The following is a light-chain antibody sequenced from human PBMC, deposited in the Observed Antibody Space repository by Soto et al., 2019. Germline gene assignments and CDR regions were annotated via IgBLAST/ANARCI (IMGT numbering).Light chain of an antibody. CDR2: EVS. CDR3: ISYTSKSTWV. Sequence: QSALTQHASVSGSPGQSITISCTGTSSDVGGYNYVSWFQQHPGIVPKLMIYEVSNRPSGVSNRFSGSKSVNTASLTISGLQSEDEAYYYCISYTSKSTWVFGGGTKLTVL. CDR1: SSDVGGYNY. J-gene: IGLJ2*01. V-gene: IGLV2-14*01.